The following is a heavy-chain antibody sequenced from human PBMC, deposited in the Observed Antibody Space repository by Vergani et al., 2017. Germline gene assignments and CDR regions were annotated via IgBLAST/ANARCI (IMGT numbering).Heavy chain of an antibody. V-gene: IGHV4-34*01. CDR1: GGSFSGYY. Sequence: QVQLQQWGAGLLKPSETLSLTCAVYGGSFSGYYWSCIRQHPGKGLEGIGEINHSGSTNYNPSLKSRVTISVNTSKNQFSLKLSSVTAADTAVYYCARTGGYSYGTYYYYYMDVWGKGTTVTVSS. J-gene: IGHJ6*03. D-gene: IGHD5-18*01. CDR2: INHSGST. CDR3: ARTGGYSYGTYYYYYMDV.